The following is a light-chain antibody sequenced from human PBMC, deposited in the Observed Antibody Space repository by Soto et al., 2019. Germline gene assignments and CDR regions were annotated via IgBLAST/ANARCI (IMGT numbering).Light chain of an antibody. CDR2: AAS. J-gene: IGKJ3*01. Sequence: DIQMTQSPSSLSASVGDRVTITCRASQSISSYLNWYQQKPGKAPKLLIYAASSLQSGVPSRFSGSGSGTDFTLTISSLQPEDFATYYCPQSYSTPQTFGPGTKVDIK. CDR3: PQSYSTPQT. CDR1: QSISSY. V-gene: IGKV1-39*01.